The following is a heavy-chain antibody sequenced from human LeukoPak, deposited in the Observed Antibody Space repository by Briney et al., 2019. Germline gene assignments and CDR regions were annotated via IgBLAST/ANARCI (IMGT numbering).Heavy chain of an antibody. Sequence: SVKVSCKTSGGIFLSHTFSWVRQAPGHGLEWIGKITPVIETAKYAQTFQGRVSIYTDKATTTVYMDLSGLRPDDTADYYCARVNLRGSNYNWFDPWGQGTRVIVSS. J-gene: IGHJ5*02. CDR3: ARVNLRGSNYNWFDP. CDR2: ITPVIETA. D-gene: IGHD3-10*01. CDR1: GGIFLSHT. V-gene: IGHV1-69*08.